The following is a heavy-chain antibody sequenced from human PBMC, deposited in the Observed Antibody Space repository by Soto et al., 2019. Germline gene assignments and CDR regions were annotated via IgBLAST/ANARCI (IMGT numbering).Heavy chain of an antibody. CDR2: MIPLFGTT. D-gene: IGHD3-10*01. CDR3: AAELGFGKLSAD. Sequence: QVQVVQSGVEVRRPGSSVKVSCKASGDTFKNCVISWVRQAPGQGLEWMGGMIPLFGTTDFAQRFQGRLSLTRDDSTTTAYMERSRLRSEDKATYYCAAELGFGKLSADRDQGTTVIVYS. V-gene: IGHV1-69*01. CDR1: GDTFKNCV. J-gene: IGHJ6*02.